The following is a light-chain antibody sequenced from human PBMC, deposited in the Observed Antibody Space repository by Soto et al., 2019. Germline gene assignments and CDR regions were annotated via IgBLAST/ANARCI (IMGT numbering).Light chain of an antibody. CDR1: QTISSW. CDR3: QHYNSYSEA. Sequence: DIQMTQSPSTLSGSVGDRVTITCRASQTISSWLAWYQQKPGKAPKLLIYKASTLKSGVPSRFSGSGSGTEFTLTISSLQPDYFATYYCQHYNSYSEAFVQGTKLDIK. V-gene: IGKV1-5*03. J-gene: IGKJ1*01. CDR2: KAS.